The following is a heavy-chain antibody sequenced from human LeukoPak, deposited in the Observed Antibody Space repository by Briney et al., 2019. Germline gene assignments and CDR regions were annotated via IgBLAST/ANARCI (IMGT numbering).Heavy chain of an antibody. V-gene: IGHV1-69*13. CDR3: ARVRMRDGSNWFDP. Sequence: SVKVSCKASGYTFTSYGISWVRQAPGQGLEWMGGIIPIFGTANYAQKFQGRVTITADESTSTAYMELSSLRSEDTAVYYCARVRMRDGSNWFDPWGQGTLVTVSS. D-gene: IGHD5-24*01. J-gene: IGHJ5*02. CDR1: GYTFTSYG. CDR2: IIPIFGTA.